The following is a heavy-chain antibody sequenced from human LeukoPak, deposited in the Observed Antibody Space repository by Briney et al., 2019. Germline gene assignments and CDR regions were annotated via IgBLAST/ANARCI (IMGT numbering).Heavy chain of an antibody. D-gene: IGHD1-26*01. CDR2: VRSKAYGGAT. CDR1: GFTFGDYA. J-gene: IGHJ4*02. V-gene: IGHV3-49*04. CDR3: TRGGQLLGKGYFFDY. Sequence: GGSLRLSCTTSGFTFGDYAMSWVRQAPGKGLEWVGLVRSKAYGGATESGTSVKGRFTFSRDDSESIAYLQMTRLTTEDTAVYFCTRGGQLLGKGYFFDYWGLGTVVTVSS.